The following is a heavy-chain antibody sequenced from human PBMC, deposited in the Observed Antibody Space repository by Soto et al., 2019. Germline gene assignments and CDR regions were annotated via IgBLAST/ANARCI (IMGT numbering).Heavy chain of an antibody. D-gene: IGHD6-19*01. J-gene: IGHJ4*02. CDR1: GGSISNYY. Sequence: QVQLQESGPGLVKPSETLSLTCTASGGSISNYYWNWIRQPPGKGLEWIGNIHNSENTNYNPSPMRRLTISLDPSNNPCSLKMNSVTAADTAVYYCTTGSGWTSDHWGRGTLFTVSS. CDR3: TTGSGWTSDH. V-gene: IGHV4-59*08. CDR2: IHNSENT.